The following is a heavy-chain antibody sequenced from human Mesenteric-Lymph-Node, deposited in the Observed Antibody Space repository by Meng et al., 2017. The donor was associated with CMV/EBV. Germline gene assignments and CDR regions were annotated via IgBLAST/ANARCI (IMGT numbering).Heavy chain of an antibody. CDR3: ARDGDYYDSSGYNPFDY. D-gene: IGHD3-22*01. J-gene: IGHJ4*02. V-gene: IGHV4-39*07. CDR2: IYYSGST. CDR1: GGSISSSSYY. Sequence: QLQLQESGPGLVKPSETLSLTCTVSGGSISSSSYYWGWIRQPPGKGLEWIGSIYYSGSTYYNPSLKSRLTISVDTSKNQFSLKLSSVTAADTAVYYCARDGDYYDSSGYNPFDYWGQGTLVTVSS.